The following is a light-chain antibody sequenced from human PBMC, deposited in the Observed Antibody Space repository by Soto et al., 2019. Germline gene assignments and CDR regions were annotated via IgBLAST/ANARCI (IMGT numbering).Light chain of an antibody. CDR2: DAS. V-gene: IGKV3-20*01. J-gene: IGKJ1*01. CDR3: QHYNSYSGA. Sequence: ALSKYTGTLSLSPGERATRSSRASQRGSSSYLAWYQQKPGQALRLLIYDASSRATGIPDRFSGRGSGTEFTLTISSLQPDDFATYYCQHYNSYSGAFGQGTKVDIK. CDR1: QRGSSSY.